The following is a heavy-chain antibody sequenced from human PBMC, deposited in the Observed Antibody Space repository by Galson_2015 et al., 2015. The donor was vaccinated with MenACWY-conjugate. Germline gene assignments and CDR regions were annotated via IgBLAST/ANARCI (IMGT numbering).Heavy chain of an antibody. V-gene: IGHV3-53*01. D-gene: IGHD3-10*01. J-gene: IGHJ4*02. CDR3: ARNLGTYYGSGRDY. CDR1: GFTVSSNY. Sequence: SLRLSCAASGFTVSSNYMSWVRQAPGKGLEWVSVIYSGGSTYYADSVKGRFTISRDNSKNSLYLQMNSLRDEDTAIYYCARNLGTYYGSGRDYWGQGTLITVTS. CDR2: IYSGGST.